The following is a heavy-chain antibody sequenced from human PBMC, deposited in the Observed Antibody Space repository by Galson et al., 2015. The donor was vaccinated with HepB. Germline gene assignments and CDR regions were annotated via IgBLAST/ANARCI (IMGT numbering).Heavy chain of an antibody. CDR3: AREGYSSSWYDYYYGMDV. CDR1: GFTFSSYG. Sequence: SLRLSCAASGFTFSSYGMHWVRQAPGKGLEWVAVIWYDGSNKYYADSVKGRFTISRDNSKNTLYLQMNSLRAEDTAVYYCAREGYSSSWYDYYYGMDVWGQGTTVTVSS. D-gene: IGHD6-13*01. CDR2: IWYDGSNK. J-gene: IGHJ6*02. V-gene: IGHV3-33*01.